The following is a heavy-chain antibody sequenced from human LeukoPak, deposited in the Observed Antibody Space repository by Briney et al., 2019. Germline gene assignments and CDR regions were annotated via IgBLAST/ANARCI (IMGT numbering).Heavy chain of an antibody. D-gene: IGHD1-14*01. CDR1: GYSFPNYW. V-gene: IGHV5-51*01. Sequence: GESLKISCKGSGYSFPNYWIGWVRQMPGKGLEWMGIITPGDSDTRYSPSFQGHVTVSADKSINTAYLQWSSLKASDTAMYYCARHRTGYGMDVWGQGTTVTVSS. J-gene: IGHJ6*02. CDR3: ARHRTGYGMDV. CDR2: ITPGDSDT.